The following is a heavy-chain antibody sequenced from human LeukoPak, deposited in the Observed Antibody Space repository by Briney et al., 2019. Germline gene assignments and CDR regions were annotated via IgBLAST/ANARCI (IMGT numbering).Heavy chain of an antibody. D-gene: IGHD6-19*01. Sequence: TGGSLRLSCAASGFTFSSYGMHWVRQAPGKGLEWVAVIWYDGSNKYYADSVKGRFTISRDNAKNSLYLQMNGLRVEDTAVYYCTRLQIAVAGPNWFDPWGQGTLVTVSS. CDR3: TRLQIAVAGPNWFDP. CDR1: GFTFSSYG. J-gene: IGHJ5*02. V-gene: IGHV3-33*01. CDR2: IWYDGSNK.